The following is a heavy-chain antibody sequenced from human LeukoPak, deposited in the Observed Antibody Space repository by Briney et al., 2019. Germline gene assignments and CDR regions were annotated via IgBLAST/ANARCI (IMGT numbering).Heavy chain of an antibody. CDR2: VTGSDDET. CDR3: AKGPRLHSGYHPDY. CDR1: GFTFSNTA. D-gene: IGHD3-22*01. V-gene: IGHV3-23*01. J-gene: IGHJ4*02. Sequence: GGSLRPSCAASGFTFSNTALTWVRQAPGRGLDWVSTVTGSDDETYYADSVKGRFTISRDYSKSTLLLQMNSLRVEDTAIYFCAKGPRLHSGYHPDYWGQGTLVTVSS.